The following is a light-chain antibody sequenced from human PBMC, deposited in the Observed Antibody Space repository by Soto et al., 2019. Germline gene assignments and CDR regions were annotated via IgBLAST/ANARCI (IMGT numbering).Light chain of an antibody. CDR2: DAS. Sequence: DIQMTQSPSTLSASVGDRVIITCRASQNINTWLAWYQQKPGKAPNLLIYDASNLQSGVPLRFSGSGSGTEFTLTISSLQPDDVATYYCQQYNSYWYTFGQGTRLEIK. CDR3: QQYNSYWYT. J-gene: IGKJ2*01. CDR1: QNINTW. V-gene: IGKV1-5*01.